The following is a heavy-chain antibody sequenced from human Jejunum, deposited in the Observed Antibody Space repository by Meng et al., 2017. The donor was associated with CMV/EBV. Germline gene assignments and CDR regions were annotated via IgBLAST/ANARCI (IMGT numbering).Heavy chain of an antibody. CDR3: AKEGVGGHFDY. Sequence: GESLKISCAASGFIFSGCGMHWVRQAPGKGLEWVTYADSVKGRFTISRDISKNTLFLQMNSLRAEDTAVYYCAKEGVGGHFDYWGQGTLVTVSS. J-gene: IGHJ4*02. V-gene: IGHV3-30*02. D-gene: IGHD2-8*01. CDR1: GFIFSGCG.